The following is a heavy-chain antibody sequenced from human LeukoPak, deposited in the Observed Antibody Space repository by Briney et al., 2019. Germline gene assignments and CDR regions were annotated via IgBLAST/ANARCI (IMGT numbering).Heavy chain of an antibody. Sequence: SETLSLTCTVSGGSISSYYWSWIRQPPGKGLEWIGYIYYSGSTNYNPSLKSRVTISVDTSKNQFSLKLSSVTAADTAVYYCAREDYYYYYMDVWGKGTTVTVSS. CDR3: AREDYYYYYMDV. CDR1: GGSISSYY. J-gene: IGHJ6*03. CDR2: IYYSGST. V-gene: IGHV4-59*01.